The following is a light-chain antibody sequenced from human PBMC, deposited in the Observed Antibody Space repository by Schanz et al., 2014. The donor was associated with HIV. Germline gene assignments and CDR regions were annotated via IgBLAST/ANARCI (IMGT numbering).Light chain of an antibody. CDR3: QQRSNWPLT. V-gene: IGKV3D-20*02. CDR1: QSVSSSY. J-gene: IGKJ4*01. Sequence: EIVLTQSPGTLSLSPGERATLSCRASQSVSSSYLAWYQQKPGQAPRLLIYGASSRATGIPPRFSGSGSGTEFTLTISSLQSEDFAVYYCQQRSNWPLTFGGGTKVEIK. CDR2: GAS.